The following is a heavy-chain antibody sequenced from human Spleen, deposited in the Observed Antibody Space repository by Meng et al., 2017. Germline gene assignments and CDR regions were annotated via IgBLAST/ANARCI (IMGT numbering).Heavy chain of an antibody. CDR3: VRSSGWVRTGFDP. CDR2: IGHSGIT. Sequence: QPQLQESGPGLVKPSEALSRTCSVSGGSISTSGYYWGWIRQPPGKRLEWIGSIGHSGITYYTPSLKSRVTVSIDTSKSQFSLKLTSVTAADTAVYYCVRSSGWVRTGFDPWGQGTLVTVSS. D-gene: IGHD6-19*01. J-gene: IGHJ5*02. CDR1: GGSISTSGYY. V-gene: IGHV4-39*01.